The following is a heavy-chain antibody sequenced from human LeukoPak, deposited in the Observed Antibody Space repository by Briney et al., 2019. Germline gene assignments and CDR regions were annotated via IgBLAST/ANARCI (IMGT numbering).Heavy chain of an antibody. V-gene: IGHV3-7*03. CDR3: ARDGRIAAAGPNKGG. J-gene: IGHJ4*02. CDR2: IKQDGSEK. CDR1: GFTFSSYW. Sequence: PGGSLRLSCAASGFTFSSYWMSWVRQAPGKGLEWVANIKQDGSEKYYVDSVKGRFTISRDSAKNSLYLQMDSLRAEDTAVYYCARDGRIAAAGPNKGGWGQGTLVTVSS. D-gene: IGHD6-13*01.